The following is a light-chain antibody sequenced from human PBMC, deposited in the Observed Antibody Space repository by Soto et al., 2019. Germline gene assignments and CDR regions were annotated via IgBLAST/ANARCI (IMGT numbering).Light chain of an antibody. CDR3: QSYDITYGV. CDR2: EDN. CDR1: SGSIASNF. V-gene: IGLV6-57*04. Sequence: NFMLTQPHSVSGSPGETVTISCTRSSGSIASNFVQWYQQRPGSAPRNVIYEDNYRPSGVPDRFSGSIDSSSNSASLTISGLRPEDEADYYCQSYDITYGVFGGDTQLPVL. J-gene: IGLJ7*01.